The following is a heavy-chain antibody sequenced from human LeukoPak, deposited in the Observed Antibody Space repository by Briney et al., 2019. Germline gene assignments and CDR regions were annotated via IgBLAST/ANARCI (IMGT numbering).Heavy chain of an antibody. CDR2: INPDSGST. J-gene: IGHJ4*02. CDR1: GYIFTGYY. Sequence: ASVKVSCKTSGYIFTGYYVHWVRQAPGQGLQWMGCINPDSGSTRFAQEFEDSLIMTRDTSISTAYMELSSLRSDDTAIYYCARGRHFDSDGYYAAFYFDHWGQGTLVTVSS. V-gene: IGHV1-2*02. CDR3: ARGRHFDSDGYYAAFYFDH. D-gene: IGHD3-22*01.